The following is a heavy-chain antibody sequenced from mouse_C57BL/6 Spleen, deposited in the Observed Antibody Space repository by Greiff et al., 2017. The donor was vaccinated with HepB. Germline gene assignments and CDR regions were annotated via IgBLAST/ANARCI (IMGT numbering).Heavy chain of an antibody. D-gene: IGHD4-1*01. CDR2: IDPSDSYT. V-gene: IGHV1-50*01. J-gene: IGHJ3*01. CDR1: GYTFTSYW. Sequence: VQLQQPGAELVKPGASVKLSCKASGYTFTSYWMQWVKQRPGQGLEWIGEIDPSDSYTNYNQKFKGKATLTVDTSSSTAYMQLSSLTSEDSAVYYCAQLTGTGWFAYWGQGTLVTVSA. CDR3: AQLTGTGWFAY.